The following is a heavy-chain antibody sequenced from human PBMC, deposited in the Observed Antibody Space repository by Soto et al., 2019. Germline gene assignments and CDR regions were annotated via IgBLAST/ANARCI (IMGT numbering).Heavy chain of an antibody. D-gene: IGHD1-1*01. V-gene: IGHV3-23*01. Sequence: GGSLRLSCAASGFTFSSYAMSWVRQAPGKGLEWVSAISGSGGSTYYADSVTGRFTISRDNSKNTLYLQMNSLRAEDTAAYYCAKAKKTGTTVVYYYYGMDVWGQGTTVTVSS. CDR1: GFTFSSYA. J-gene: IGHJ6*02. CDR2: ISGSGGST. CDR3: AKAKKTGTTVVYYYYGMDV.